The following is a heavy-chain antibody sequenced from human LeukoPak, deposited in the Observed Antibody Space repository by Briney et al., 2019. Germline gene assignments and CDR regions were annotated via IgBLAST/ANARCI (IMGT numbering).Heavy chain of an antibody. CDR1: GYTLTELS. CDR3: ATISIAARPSEYFQH. CDR2: FDPEDGET. D-gene: IGHD6-6*01. V-gene: IGHV1-24*01. J-gene: IGHJ1*01. Sequence: ASVKVSCKVSGYTLTELSMHWVRQAPGKGLEWMGGFDPEDGETIYAQKFQGRVTMTEDTSTDTAYMELSSLRSEDTAVYYCATISIAARPSEYFQHWGQGTLVTVSS.